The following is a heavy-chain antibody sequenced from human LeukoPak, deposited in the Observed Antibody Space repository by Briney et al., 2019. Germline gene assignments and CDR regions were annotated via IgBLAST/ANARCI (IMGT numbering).Heavy chain of an antibody. CDR3: AKDRRTDYRGAWY. Sequence: GGSLRLSCAASGFTFSSYAMTWVRQAPGKGLEWVSTISGSGGSTHYADSAKGRFTISRDNSKNTLYLQMNSLGAGDTAVYYCAKDRRTDYRGAWYWGQGTLVSVSS. J-gene: IGHJ4*02. CDR2: ISGSGGST. CDR1: GFTFSSYA. D-gene: IGHD6-19*01. V-gene: IGHV3-23*01.